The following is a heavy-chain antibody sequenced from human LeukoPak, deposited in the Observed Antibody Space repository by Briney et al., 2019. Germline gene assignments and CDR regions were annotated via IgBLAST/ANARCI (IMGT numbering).Heavy chain of an antibody. CDR1: GGSISSSRYS. CDR3: AGGQKMATMYYYMDV. D-gene: IGHD5-24*01. Sequence: NSSETLSLTCTAPGGSISSSRYSSGWFRQPPGKGLEWIGSIYYSGSTYYNPSLKSRVTISVDTSKNQCSLKLSSVTAADTAVYYCAGGQKMATMYYYMDVWGKGTTVTISS. CDR2: IYYSGST. V-gene: IGHV4-39*07. J-gene: IGHJ6*03.